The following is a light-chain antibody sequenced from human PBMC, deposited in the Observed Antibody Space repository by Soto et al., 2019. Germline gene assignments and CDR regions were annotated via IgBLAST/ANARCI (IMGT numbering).Light chain of an antibody. V-gene: IGKV3-11*01. CDR2: GAS. J-gene: IGKJ4*01. Sequence: EIVLTQSPAPLSLSPGESATLSCRASQSVSSYLAWYQQKPGQAPRLLIYGASSRATGVPARFSGSGSGTDFTLTISSLEPEDFAIYYCQQRSDWPPLTFGGGTKVEIK. CDR3: QQRSDWPPLT. CDR1: QSVSSY.